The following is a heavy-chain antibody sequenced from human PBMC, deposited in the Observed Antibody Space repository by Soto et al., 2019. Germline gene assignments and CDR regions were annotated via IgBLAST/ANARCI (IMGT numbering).Heavy chain of an antibody. J-gene: IGHJ5*02. D-gene: IGHD3-22*01. CDR3: ARDLDYDSSGPLRFDP. Sequence: GGSLRLSCAASGFTFSSYGMHWVRQAPGKGLEWVAVIWYDGSNKYYADSVKGRFTISGDNSKNTLYLQMNSLRAEDTAVYYCARDLDYDSSGPLRFDPWGQGTLVTVSS. V-gene: IGHV3-33*01. CDR2: IWYDGSNK. CDR1: GFTFSSYG.